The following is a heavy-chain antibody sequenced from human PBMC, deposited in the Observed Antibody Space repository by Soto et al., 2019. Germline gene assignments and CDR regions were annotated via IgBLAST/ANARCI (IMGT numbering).Heavy chain of an antibody. Sequence: QVQLVQSGAEVKKPGSSVTVSCKASGGTFSSYAISWVRQAPGQGLEWMGGIIPIFGTANYAQKFQGRVTITADEDTSTAYMERSSVRSEDTAVYYCSRKPYYGSGSYCRPANWFDPWGQGTLVTVSS. CDR1: GGTFSSYA. D-gene: IGHD3-10*01. CDR3: SRKPYYGSGSYCRPANWFDP. V-gene: IGHV1-69*01. J-gene: IGHJ5*02. CDR2: IIPIFGTA.